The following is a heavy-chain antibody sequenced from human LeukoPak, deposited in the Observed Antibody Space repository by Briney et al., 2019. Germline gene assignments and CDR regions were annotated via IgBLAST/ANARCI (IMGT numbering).Heavy chain of an antibody. D-gene: IGHD3-22*01. Sequence: PGGSLRLSCAASGFTFSSYGIHWVRQAPGKGLEWVAVIWYGGSSKYYADSVKGRFTISRDDSKNTLYLQMNSLRAEDTAVYYCAKEVEYYDSSGYSYYFDYWGQGTLVTVSS. CDR3: AKEVEYYDSSGYSYYFDY. CDR1: GFTFSSYG. CDR2: IWYGGSSK. V-gene: IGHV3-30*02. J-gene: IGHJ4*02.